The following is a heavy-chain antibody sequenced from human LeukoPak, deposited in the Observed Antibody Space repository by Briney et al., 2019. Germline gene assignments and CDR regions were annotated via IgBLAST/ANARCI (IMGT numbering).Heavy chain of an antibody. J-gene: IGHJ4*02. V-gene: IGHV3-7*01. CDR2: IKQDGSEK. D-gene: IGHD3-10*01. CDR3: ARDVGIPYGSGFDY. CDR1: GFTLSSYW. Sequence: GGSLRLSCAASGFTLSSYWMSWVRQAPGTGLEWVANIKQDGSEKYYVDSVKGRFTISRDNAKNSLYLQMNSLRVEDTAVYYCARDVGIPYGSGFDYWGQGTLVTVPS.